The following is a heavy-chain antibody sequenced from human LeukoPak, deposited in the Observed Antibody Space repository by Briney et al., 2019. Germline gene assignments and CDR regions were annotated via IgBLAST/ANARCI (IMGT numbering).Heavy chain of an antibody. Sequence: PGGSLRLSCAASGFTFSNAWMSWVRQAPGKGLEWVGRIKSKTDGGTTDCAAPVKGRFTISRDDSKNTLYLQMNSLKTEDTAVYYCTTDPTEDYDSSGYTFDYWGQGTLVTVSS. CDR3: TTDPTEDYDSSGYTFDY. CDR1: GFTFSNAW. D-gene: IGHD3-22*01. CDR2: IKSKTDGGTT. V-gene: IGHV3-15*01. J-gene: IGHJ4*02.